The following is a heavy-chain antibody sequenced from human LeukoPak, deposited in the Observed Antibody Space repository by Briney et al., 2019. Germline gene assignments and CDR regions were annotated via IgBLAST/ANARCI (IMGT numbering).Heavy chain of an antibody. CDR1: GGSFSGYY. D-gene: IGHD3-22*01. CDR2: INHSGST. J-gene: IGHJ4*02. V-gene: IGHV4-34*01. CDR3: AREGYYYDSSGYWNFDY. Sequence: SETLSLTCAVYGGSFSGYYWSWIRQPPGKGLEWIGEINHSGSTNYNPSLKSRVTISVDTSKNQFSLKLSSVTAADTAVYYCAREGYYYDSSGYWNFDYWGQGTLVTVSS.